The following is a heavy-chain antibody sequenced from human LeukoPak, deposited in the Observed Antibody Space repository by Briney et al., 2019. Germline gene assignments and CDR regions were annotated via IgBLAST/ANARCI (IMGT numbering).Heavy chain of an antibody. J-gene: IGHJ3*02. CDR2: IYHSGST. Sequence: PSETLSLTCAVSGYSISSGYYWGWIRQPPGKGLEWIGSIYHSGSTYYNPSLKSRVTISVDTSKNQFSLKLSSVTAADTAVYYCARDRRSYGDYAAFDIWGQGTMVTVSP. CDR1: GYSISSGYY. D-gene: IGHD4-17*01. V-gene: IGHV4-38-2*02. CDR3: ARDRRSYGDYAAFDI.